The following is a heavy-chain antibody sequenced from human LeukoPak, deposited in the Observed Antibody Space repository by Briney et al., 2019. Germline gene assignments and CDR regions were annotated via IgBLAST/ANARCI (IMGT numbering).Heavy chain of an antibody. CDR2: ISGSGGST. Sequence: GGSLRLSCAASGFTFSSYAMSWVRQAPGKGLEWVSAISGSGGSTYYADSVKGRFTISRDNSRNTLYLQMNSLRAEDTAVYYCAKTRRYCSSTSCYDFDYWGQGTLVTVSS. J-gene: IGHJ4*02. D-gene: IGHD2-2*01. V-gene: IGHV3-23*01. CDR1: GFTFSSYA. CDR3: AKTRRYCSSTSCYDFDY.